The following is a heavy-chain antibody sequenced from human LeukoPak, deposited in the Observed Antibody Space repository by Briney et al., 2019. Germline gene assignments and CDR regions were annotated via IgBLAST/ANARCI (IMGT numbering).Heavy chain of an antibody. Sequence: GGSLRLSCAAFGFTFEDYAMDWVRQVPGKGLEWASDISWNSGTIGYADSVKGRFTSSRANAKKSLYLQMNSLRPEDTAIYYCAKSDSDGSTYALDIWGQGTLVTVSS. V-gene: IGHV3-9*01. CDR2: ISWNSGTI. CDR3: AKSDSDGSTYALDI. J-gene: IGHJ3*02. D-gene: IGHD3-10*01. CDR1: GFTFEDYA.